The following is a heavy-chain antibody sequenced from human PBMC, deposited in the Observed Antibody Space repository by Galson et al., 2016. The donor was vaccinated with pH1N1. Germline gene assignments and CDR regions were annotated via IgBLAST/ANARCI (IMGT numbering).Heavy chain of an antibody. Sequence: QSGAEVKKPGESLKISCKGSGYSFTSYWIAWVRQMPGKGLEWMGIIYPGDSDTRYSPSFQGQVTISADKSINTPYLQWSSLKASDTAMYYCARIGSDDPIYYYYMDVWGKGTTVTVSS. CDR2: IYPGDSDT. V-gene: IGHV5-51*01. D-gene: IGHD2-21*01. CDR1: GYSFTSYW. J-gene: IGHJ6*03. CDR3: ARIGSDDPIYYYYMDV.